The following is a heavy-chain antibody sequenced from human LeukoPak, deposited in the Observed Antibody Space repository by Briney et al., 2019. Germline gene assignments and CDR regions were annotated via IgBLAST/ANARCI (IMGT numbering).Heavy chain of an antibody. V-gene: IGHV3-30*14. CDR2: ISDNGLRT. CDR1: GIDFNVYE. Sequence: SGGSLRLSCVASGIDFNVYEMHWVRQSPGKGLEWVALISDNGLRTNYAESLKGRFTVSRDNSMSTMNLQMNNLKVEDTAVYFCARERRGYGYGTLDLWGQGTLVSVSS. D-gene: IGHD5-12*01. J-gene: IGHJ5*02. CDR3: ARERRGYGYGTLDL.